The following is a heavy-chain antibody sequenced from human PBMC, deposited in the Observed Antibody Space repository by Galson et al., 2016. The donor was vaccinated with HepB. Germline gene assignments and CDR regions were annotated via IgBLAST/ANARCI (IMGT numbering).Heavy chain of an antibody. CDR2: IWYDGSNK. V-gene: IGHV3-33*01. Sequence: SLRLSCAASGFSFSSYGIHWVRQAPGKGLEWVAVIWYDGSNKFYADSVKGRFTASRDNSKNTLFLQMNSLSADDTAVYYCARDWGSYLDYWGQGTLVTVSS. CDR1: GFSFSSYG. D-gene: IGHD3-16*01. J-gene: IGHJ4*02. CDR3: ARDWGSYLDY.